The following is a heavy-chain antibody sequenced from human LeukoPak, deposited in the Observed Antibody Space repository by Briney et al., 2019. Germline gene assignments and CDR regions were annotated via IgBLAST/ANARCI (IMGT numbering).Heavy chain of an antibody. CDR1: GFTFTTYA. D-gene: IGHD2-15*01. CDR3: AKERCSAGGCSTTPDY. J-gene: IGHJ4*02. CDR2: ISCLGYDT. Sequence: GGSLRLSCGASGFTFTTYAMSWVRQARGKGREWVSGISCLGYDTYYPDSVKCRFPISRDKSKHPLYLQINSLRVEDTAVYYCAKERCSAGGCSTTPDYWGQGTLVTVSS. V-gene: IGHV3-23*01.